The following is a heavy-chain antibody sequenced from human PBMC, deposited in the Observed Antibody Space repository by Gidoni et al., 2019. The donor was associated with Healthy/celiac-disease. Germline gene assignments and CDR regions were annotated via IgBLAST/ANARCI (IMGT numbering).Heavy chain of an antibody. CDR2: IWYDGSNK. D-gene: IGHD5-12*01. CDR1: GVSFSSYG. Sequence: QVQLVESGGGVVQPGRSLRLACAGAGVSFSSYGMHWVRQAPGKGLEWVAVIWYDGSNKYYADSVKGRFTISRENSKNTLYLQMNSLRAEDTAVYYCARDVVATIQHYYYGMDVWGQGTTVTVSS. CDR3: ARDVVATIQHYYYGMDV. V-gene: IGHV3-33*01. J-gene: IGHJ6*02.